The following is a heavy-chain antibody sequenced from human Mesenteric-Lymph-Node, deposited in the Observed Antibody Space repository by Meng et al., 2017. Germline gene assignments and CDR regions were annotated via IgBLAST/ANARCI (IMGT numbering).Heavy chain of an antibody. J-gene: IGHJ4*02. D-gene: IGHD2-15*01. CDR1: GYTFTNYW. Sequence: GGSLRLSCKGSGYTFTNYWIGWVRQMPGKGLEWMGIIHPGDSNSRYSPSFQGQVTISADKAISTAYLQWSSLKASDTAMYYCARLGYCSADTCFSYSNYWGQGTLVTVSS. CDR2: IHPGDSNS. CDR3: ARLGYCSADTCFSYSNY. V-gene: IGHV5-51*01.